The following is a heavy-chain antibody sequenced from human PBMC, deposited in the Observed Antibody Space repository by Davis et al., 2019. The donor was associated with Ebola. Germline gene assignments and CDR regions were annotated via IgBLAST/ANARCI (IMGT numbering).Heavy chain of an antibody. V-gene: IGHV4-59*01. CDR3: ARTKGYCTNGVCSHYWYFDL. J-gene: IGHJ2*01. Sequence: MPSETLSLTCNVSGGSISSYYWSWIRQPPGKGLEWIGYIYYSGSTNYNPSLKSRVTISVDTSKNQFSLKLSSVTAADTAVYYCARTKGYCTNGVCSHYWYFDLWGRGTLVTVSS. D-gene: IGHD2-8*01. CDR1: GGSISSYY. CDR2: IYYSGST.